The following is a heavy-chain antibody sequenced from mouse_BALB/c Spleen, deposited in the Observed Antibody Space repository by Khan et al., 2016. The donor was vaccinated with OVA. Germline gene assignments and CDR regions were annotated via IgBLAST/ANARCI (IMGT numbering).Heavy chain of an antibody. Sequence: DLVKPGASVKLSCKASGYTFTSYWINWIKQRPGQGLEWIGRIGPGSGNAYYNEMFKGKATLTVDTSSSTAYIQLSSLSSEDSGVYFCARENDYGRTGYAMDYWGQGTSVTVSS. J-gene: IGHJ4*01. CDR3: ARENDYGRTGYAMDY. CDR2: IGPGSGNA. D-gene: IGHD2-4*01. CDR1: GYTFTSYW. V-gene: IGHV1S41*01.